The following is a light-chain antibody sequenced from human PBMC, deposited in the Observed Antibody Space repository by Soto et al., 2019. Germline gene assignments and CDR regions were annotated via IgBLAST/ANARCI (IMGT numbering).Light chain of an antibody. Sequence: EIVLTQSPATLSISAFESNTPSXRASHSISTYLAWYQHKPGQAPRLLIYSASVRAAGVPARFSGSGSGTEFTLTISSLQSEDFAVYYCHQYNDWPRTFGQGTKVDI. J-gene: IGKJ1*01. CDR3: HQYNDWPRT. CDR2: SAS. CDR1: HSISTY. V-gene: IGKV3-15*01.